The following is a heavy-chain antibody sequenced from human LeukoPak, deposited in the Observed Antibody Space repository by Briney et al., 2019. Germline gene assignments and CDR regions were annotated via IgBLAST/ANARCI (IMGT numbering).Heavy chain of an antibody. CDR1: GYTLTELS. J-gene: IGHJ4*02. D-gene: IGHD5-18*01. Sequence: GASVKVSCKVSGYTLTELSTHWVRQAPGKGLEWMGGFDPEDGETIYAQKFQGRVTMTEDTSTDTAYMELSSLRSEDTAVYYCATLGEDTAMGPLDYWGQGTLVTVSS. V-gene: IGHV1-24*01. CDR3: ATLGEDTAMGPLDY. CDR2: FDPEDGET.